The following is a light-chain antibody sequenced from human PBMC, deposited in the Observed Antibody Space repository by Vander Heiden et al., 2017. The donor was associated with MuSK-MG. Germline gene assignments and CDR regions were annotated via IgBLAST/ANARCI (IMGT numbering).Light chain of an antibody. Sequence: DIVMTQSPDSLAVSLGERATINCKSSKSVLYSSNNKNYLAWYQQKPGQPPKLLIYWASTRESGVPDRFSGSGSGTDFTLTISSLQAEDVAVYYCQQDDSTLFTFGHGTKVDIK. J-gene: IGKJ3*01. CDR1: KSVLYSSNNKNY. CDR3: QQDDSTLFT. CDR2: WAS. V-gene: IGKV4-1*01.